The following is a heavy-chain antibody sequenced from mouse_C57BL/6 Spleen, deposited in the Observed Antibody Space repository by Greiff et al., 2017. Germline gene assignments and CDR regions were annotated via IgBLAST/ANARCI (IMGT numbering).Heavy chain of an antibody. J-gene: IGHJ3*01. Sequence: QVQLQQSGAELMKPGASVKLSCKATGYTFTGYWIEWVKQRPGHGLEWIGEILPGSGSTNYNEKFKGKATFTADTSSNTAYMQLSSLTTEDSAIYDCARRSYPGTYGNYSRTWFAYWGQGTLVTVSA. V-gene: IGHV1-9*01. CDR2: ILPGSGST. CDR3: ARRSYPGTYGNYSRTWFAY. D-gene: IGHD2-1*01. CDR1: GYTFTGYW.